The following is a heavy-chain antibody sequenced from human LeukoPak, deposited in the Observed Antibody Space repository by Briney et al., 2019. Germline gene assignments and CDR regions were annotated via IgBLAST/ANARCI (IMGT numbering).Heavy chain of an antibody. D-gene: IGHD6-13*01. Sequence: PGGSLRLSCAASGFTFSSYAMSWVRQAPGKGLEWVSAISGSGGSTYYADSVKGRFTISRDNSKNTLYLQMNSLRAVDTAVYYCAKTVSSSWGFFDYWGQGTLVTVSS. CDR2: ISGSGGST. V-gene: IGHV3-23*01. CDR3: AKTVSSSWGFFDY. J-gene: IGHJ4*02. CDR1: GFTFSSYA.